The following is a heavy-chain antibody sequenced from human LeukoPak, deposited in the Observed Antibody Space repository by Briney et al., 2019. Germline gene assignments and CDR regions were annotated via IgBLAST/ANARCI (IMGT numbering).Heavy chain of an antibody. J-gene: IGHJ4*02. CDR1: GFTFSSYG. D-gene: IGHD3-10*01. CDR3: ARGMDYGSGSLYYFDY. CDR2: IKQDGSEK. Sequence: PGGTLRLSCAASGFTFSSYGMSWVRQAPGKGLEWVANIKQDGSEKYYVDSVKGRFTISRDNAKNSLYLQMNSLRAEDTAVYYCARGMDYGSGSLYYFDYWGQGTLVTVSS. V-gene: IGHV3-7*01.